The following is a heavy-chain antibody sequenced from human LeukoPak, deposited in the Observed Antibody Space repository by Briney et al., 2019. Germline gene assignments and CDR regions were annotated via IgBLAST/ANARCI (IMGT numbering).Heavy chain of an antibody. CDR2: IYYSGST. J-gene: IGHJ4*02. Sequence: SKTLSLTCTVSGGSISSYYWSWIRQPPGKGLEWIGYIYYSGSTNYNPSLKSRVTISVDTSKNQFSLKLSSVTAADTAVYYCAGGDGKRGYSYGYYGCWGQGTLVTVSS. CDR1: GGSISSYY. D-gene: IGHD5-18*01. V-gene: IGHV4-59*01. CDR3: AGGDGKRGYSYGYYGC.